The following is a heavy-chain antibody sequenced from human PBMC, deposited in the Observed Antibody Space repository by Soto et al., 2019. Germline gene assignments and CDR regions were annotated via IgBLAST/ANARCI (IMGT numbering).Heavy chain of an antibody. J-gene: IGHJ4*02. CDR2: ISSSGNSM. CDR3: ARRAASGRHFDH. D-gene: IGHD6-13*01. CDR1: GFTFSDHY. V-gene: IGHV3-11*01. Sequence: VQLLESGGDLIQPGGSLRLSCAASGFTFSDHYMSWIRQAPGKGLEWVSYISSSGNSMYYADSVKGRFTVSRDNAENSLYLQMNSLRAEDTAVYYCARRAASGRHFDHWGQGTLVSVSS.